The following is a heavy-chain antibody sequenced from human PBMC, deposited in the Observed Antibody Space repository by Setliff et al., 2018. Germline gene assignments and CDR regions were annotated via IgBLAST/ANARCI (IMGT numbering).Heavy chain of an antibody. CDR1: GLTFNSYA. V-gene: IGHV3-23*01. D-gene: IGHD3-3*01. J-gene: IGHJ4*02. CDR3: AGQGPIFGSGLIPGFDQ. CDR2: VSVSGDNT. Sequence: LRLSCAASGLTFNSYAMSWVRQAPGKGLEWVSSVSVSGDNTYYTDSVKGRFTTSRDNSKNTLSLQMSSLRTEDAAIYFCAGQGPIFGSGLIPGFDQWGQGTMVTVSS.